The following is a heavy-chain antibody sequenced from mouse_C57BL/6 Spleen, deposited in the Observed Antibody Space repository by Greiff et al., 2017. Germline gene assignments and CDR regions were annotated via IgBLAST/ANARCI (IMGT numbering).Heavy chain of an antibody. CDR2: ISSGGSYT. D-gene: IGHD1-1*01. CDR3: ARHGVTTVVAAYYFDY. J-gene: IGHJ2*01. Sequence: EVHLVESGGDLVKPGGSLKLSCAASGFTFRSYGMSWVRQTPDKRLEWVATISSGGSYTYYPDSVKGRFTISRDNAKNTLYLQMSSLKSEDTAMYYCARHGVTTVVAAYYFDYWGQGTTLTVSS. V-gene: IGHV5-6*01. CDR1: GFTFRSYG.